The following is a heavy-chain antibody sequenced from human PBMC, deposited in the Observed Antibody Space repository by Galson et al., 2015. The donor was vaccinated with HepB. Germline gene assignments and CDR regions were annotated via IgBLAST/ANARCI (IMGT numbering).Heavy chain of an antibody. CDR2: IWYDGSNK. V-gene: IGHV3-33*08. J-gene: IGHJ1*01. D-gene: IGHD3-10*01. CDR3: ARGVYYGSLWFQH. CDR1: GFTFSSYG. Sequence: SLRLSCAASGFTFSSYGMHWVPQAPGKGLEWVAVIWYDGSNKYYADSVKGRFTISRDNSKTTLYLQMNSLRAEDTAVYYCARGVYYGSLWFQHWGQGTLVTVSS.